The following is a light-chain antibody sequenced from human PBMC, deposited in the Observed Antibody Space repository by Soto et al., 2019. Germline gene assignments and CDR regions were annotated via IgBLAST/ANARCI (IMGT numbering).Light chain of an antibody. CDR3: SSYVGSSTLV. CDR2: EGS. CDR1: SSDVGRYNI. J-gene: IGLJ3*02. Sequence: QSALTQPASVSGSPGQSITISCTGTSSDVGRYNIVSWYQQHPGKAPKVMIYEGSRRPSGVSNRFSGSKSGNTASLTISGXXXXXXXXXYCSSYVGSSTLVFGGGTKLTV. V-gene: IGLV2-23*01.